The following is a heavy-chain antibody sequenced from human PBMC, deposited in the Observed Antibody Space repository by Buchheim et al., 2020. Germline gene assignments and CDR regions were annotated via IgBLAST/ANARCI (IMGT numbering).Heavy chain of an antibody. Sequence: EVQLLESGGGLVQPGGSLRLSCVASGFTFSSYWMHWVRQAPGKGLEWVSRTYSGNTYYADSVKGRFTTSRDDARGTLHLQMSSVRSEDTAVYYCVRGGTGYGNFDDWGLGTL. CDR1: GFTFSSYW. CDR3: VRGGTGYGNFDD. D-gene: IGHD5-12*01. V-gene: IGHV3-74*01. CDR2: TYSGNT. J-gene: IGHJ4*02.